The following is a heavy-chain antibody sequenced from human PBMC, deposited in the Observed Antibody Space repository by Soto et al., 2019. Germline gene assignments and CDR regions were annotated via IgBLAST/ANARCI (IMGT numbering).Heavy chain of an antibody. CDR1: GYSFTSYW. Sequence: PGESQKISCKGSGYSFTSYWIAWVRQMPGKGLEWMGIIFPGDSDTRYSPSFQGQVTFSADKSSSTAYLQWSSLKASDTAMYYCVRQYEFWSGIDYYYGLDVLGQGTTVTVSS. V-gene: IGHV5-51*01. CDR2: IFPGDSDT. CDR3: VRQYEFWSGIDYYYGLDV. J-gene: IGHJ6*02. D-gene: IGHD3-3*01.